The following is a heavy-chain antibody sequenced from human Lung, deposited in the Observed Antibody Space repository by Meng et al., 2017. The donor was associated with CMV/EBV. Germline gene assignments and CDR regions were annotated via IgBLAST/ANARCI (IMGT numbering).Heavy chain of an antibody. CDR2: ISASGNT. CDR3: ARDFGSSWYPNWFDP. Sequence: VPPQTSGPVLVMPSETLSRTYTVSGDYLTSYYWSWSRQPAGKELEWIGRISASGNTRYNPSRKSRVTMSVDTSKNQFSLKLSSVTAADTAVYYCARDFGSSWYPNWFDPWGQGTLVTVSS. D-gene: IGHD6-13*01. V-gene: IGHV4-4*07. CDR1: GDYLTSYY. J-gene: IGHJ5*02.